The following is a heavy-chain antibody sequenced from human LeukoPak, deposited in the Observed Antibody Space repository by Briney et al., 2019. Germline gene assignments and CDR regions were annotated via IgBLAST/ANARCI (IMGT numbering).Heavy chain of an antibody. CDR3: AKLLSYYDFWSGRSYYYYYGMDV. CDR1: GFTFSTYG. Sequence: GGSLRLSCAASGFTFSTYGMNWVRQAPGKGLEWVSAISGSGGSTYYADSVKGRFTISRDNSKNTLYLQMNSLRAEDTAVYYCAKLLSYYDFWSGRSYYYYYGMDVWGQGTTVTVSS. V-gene: IGHV3-23*01. J-gene: IGHJ6*02. D-gene: IGHD3-3*01. CDR2: ISGSGGST.